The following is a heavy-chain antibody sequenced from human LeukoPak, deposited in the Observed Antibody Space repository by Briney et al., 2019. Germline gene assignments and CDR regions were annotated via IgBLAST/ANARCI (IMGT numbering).Heavy chain of an antibody. D-gene: IGHD3-10*01. Sequence: SETLSLTCTVSGGSISSYYWSWIRQPPGKGLEWIGRIYTSGSTNYNPSLKSRVTISVDTSKNQFSLKLSSVTAADTAVYYCARESGSYYGSGRWFDPLGPGNPGHRLL. CDR3: ARESGSYYGSGRWFDP. J-gene: IGHJ5*02. CDR1: GGSISSYY. V-gene: IGHV4-4*08. CDR2: IYTSGST.